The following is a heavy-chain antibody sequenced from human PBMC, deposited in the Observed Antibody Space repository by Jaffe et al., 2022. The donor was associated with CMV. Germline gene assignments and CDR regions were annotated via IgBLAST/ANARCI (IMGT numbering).Heavy chain of an antibody. D-gene: IGHD6-19*01. CDR3: TTSTAVAVAFDY. V-gene: IGHV3-15*01. J-gene: IGHJ4*02. CDR2: IKSKTDGGTT. CDR1: GFTFSNAW. Sequence: EVQLVESGGGLVKPGGSLRLSCAASGFTFSNAWMSWVRQAPGKGLEWVGRIKSKTDGGTTDYAAPVKGRFTISRDDSKNTLYLQMNSLKTEDTAVYYCTTSTAVAVAFDYWGQGTLVTVSS.